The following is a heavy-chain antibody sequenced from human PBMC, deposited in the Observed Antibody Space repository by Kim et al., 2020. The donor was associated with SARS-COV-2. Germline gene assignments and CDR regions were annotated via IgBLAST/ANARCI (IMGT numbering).Heavy chain of an antibody. Sequence: GGSLRLSCSGSGFFFGYYTMNWVRQAPGKGLEWVSSISSDSTSIKYADSVKGRFTISRDNSKNSLDLQMTSLRVEDTAVYYCSRDRLGAIVVVLSFYYF. CDR2: ISSDSTSI. J-gene: IGHJ2*01. V-gene: IGHV3-21*01. CDR1: GFFFGYYT. CDR3: SRDRLGAIVVVLSFYYF. D-gene: IGHD2-15*01.